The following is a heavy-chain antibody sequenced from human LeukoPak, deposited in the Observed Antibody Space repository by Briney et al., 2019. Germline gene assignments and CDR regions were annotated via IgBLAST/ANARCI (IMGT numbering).Heavy chain of an antibody. CDR3: ARDGGSYYSGWFDP. Sequence: SETLSLTCTVSGGSISSYYWSWIRQPPGKGLEWIGYMYYSGSTNYNPSTNYNPSLKSRVTISVDTSKNQFSLKLSSVTAADTAVYYCARDGGSYYSGWFDPWGQGTLVTVSS. CDR2: MYYSGST. D-gene: IGHD1-26*01. V-gene: IGHV4-59*12. CDR1: GGSISSYY. J-gene: IGHJ5*02.